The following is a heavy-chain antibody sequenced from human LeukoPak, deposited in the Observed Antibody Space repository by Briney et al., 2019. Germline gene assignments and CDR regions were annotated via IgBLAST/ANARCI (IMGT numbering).Heavy chain of an antibody. V-gene: IGHV1-2*02. D-gene: IGHD7-27*01. CDR3: ARDVTNWGGVDY. J-gene: IGHJ4*02. CDR2: INPNSGGT. Sequence: ASVKVSCKASGYSFTSYYIHWVRQAPGQRLEWMGWINPNSGGTNYAQMFQGRVTMTRDTSITTSYMELSRLTSDDTAVYYCARDVTNWGGVDYWGQGTLVTVSS. CDR1: GYSFTSYY.